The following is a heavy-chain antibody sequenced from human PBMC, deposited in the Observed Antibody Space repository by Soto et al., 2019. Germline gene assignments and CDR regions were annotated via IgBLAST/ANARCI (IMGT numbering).Heavy chain of an antibody. J-gene: IGHJ4*02. V-gene: IGHV4-34*01. Sequence: AWETLSLTCAVYGGSFSGYYWSWIRQPPGKGLEWIGEINHSGSTNYNPSLKSRVTISVDTSKNQFSLKLSSVTAADTAVYYCSAVGYYYDSSGYYPRGNYWGQGTLVTVSS. CDR3: SAVGYYYDSSGYYPRGNY. CDR1: GGSFSGYY. D-gene: IGHD3-22*01. CDR2: INHSGST.